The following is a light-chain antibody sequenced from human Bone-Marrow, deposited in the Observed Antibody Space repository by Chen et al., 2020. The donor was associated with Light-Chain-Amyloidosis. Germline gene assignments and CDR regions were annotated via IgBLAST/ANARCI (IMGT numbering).Light chain of an antibody. CDR1: SSDVGGYNY. V-gene: IGLV2-14*03. CDR3: SSYTTTNTLV. J-gene: IGLJ2*01. CDR2: VVT. Sequence: QSALTQPASVSGSPGQSITISCTGTSSDVGGYNYVSWYQQHTGKAPKLIIYVVTRLPSGVSNRFSGSKSGHTASLTISRLQAEDGADYYCSSYTTTNTLVFGGGTKLTVL.